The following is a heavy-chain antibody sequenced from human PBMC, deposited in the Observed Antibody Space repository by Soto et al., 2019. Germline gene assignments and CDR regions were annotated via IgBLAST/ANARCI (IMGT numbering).Heavy chain of an antibody. D-gene: IGHD3-22*01. CDR3: ARHGAYYYDSSGYYPPGARHYYGMAV. V-gene: IGHV4-59*08. CDR2: IYYSGST. J-gene: IGHJ6*04. CDR1: GGSISSYY. Sequence: LSLTCTVSGGSISSYYWSWIRQPPGKGLEWIGYIYYSGSTNYNPSLKSRVTISVDTSKIQFSLKLSSVTAADTAVYYCARHGAYYYDSSGYYPPGARHYYGMAVWGKGTSVTVSS.